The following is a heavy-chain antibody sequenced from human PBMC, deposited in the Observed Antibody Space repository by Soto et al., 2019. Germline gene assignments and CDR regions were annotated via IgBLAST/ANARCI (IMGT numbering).Heavy chain of an antibody. CDR1: GGTFSSYA. D-gene: IGHD2-21*01. CDR2: IIPVSGTA. J-gene: IGHJ5*02. V-gene: IGHV1-69*06. Sequence: GASVKVSCKASGGTFSSYAISWVRQAPGQGLEWMGGIIPVSGTANYVQKFRGRVTITADKSTSTAYMEVSSLRSEDTAVYYCARDCSQNWFDPWGQGTLVTVSS. CDR3: ARDCSQNWFDP.